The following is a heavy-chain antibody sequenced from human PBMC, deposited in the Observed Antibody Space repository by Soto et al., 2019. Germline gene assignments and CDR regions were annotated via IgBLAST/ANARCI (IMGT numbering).Heavy chain of an antibody. CDR2: TYYRPKWNI. D-gene: IGHD2-2*01. CDR1: GDSVSSNDAT. Sequence: QVQLQQSGPGLVKTSQTLSLTCAISGDSVSSNDATWDWIRQSPSRCLEWLGRTYYRPKWNIDSAVSVTTPXTXNXXPSLTQLSLQLTSVPPDDTAVYYCVRLVGNSWLDSWGPGTLVTVSS. CDR3: VRLVGNSWLDS. V-gene: IGHV6-1*01. J-gene: IGHJ5*01.